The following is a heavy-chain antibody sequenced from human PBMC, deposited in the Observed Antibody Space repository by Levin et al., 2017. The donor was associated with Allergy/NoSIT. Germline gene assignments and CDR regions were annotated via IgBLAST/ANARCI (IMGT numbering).Heavy chain of an antibody. V-gene: IGHV4-34*01. D-gene: IGHD6-13*01. CDR1: GGSFSGYY. CDR2: INHTGST. Sequence: SETLSLICAVYGGSFSGYYWTWIRQPPGKGLEWIGEINHTGSTNYNPSLKSRVTISVDTSKNQFSLKLNSVTAADTAVYYCARVWGIAEYDYWGQGTLVTVSS. J-gene: IGHJ4*02. CDR3: ARVWGIAEYDY.